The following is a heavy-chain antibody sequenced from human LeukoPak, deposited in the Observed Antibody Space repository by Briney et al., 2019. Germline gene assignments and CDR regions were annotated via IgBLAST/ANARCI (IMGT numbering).Heavy chain of an antibody. CDR2: ITPIFGTA. D-gene: IGHD3-22*01. CDR3: AREWGLESSGYYYAY. Sequence: SVKVSCKASGGTFSRFTVSWVRQAPGQGFEWMGGITPIFGTANFAQKFQGRVSITADESTSTAFMELSSLRSEDTAVYYCAREWGLESSGYYYAYWGQGTLVTVSS. V-gene: IGHV1-69*13. J-gene: IGHJ4*02. CDR1: GGTFSRFT.